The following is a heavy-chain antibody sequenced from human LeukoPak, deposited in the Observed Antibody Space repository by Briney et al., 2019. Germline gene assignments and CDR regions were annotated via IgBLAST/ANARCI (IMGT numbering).Heavy chain of an antibody. CDR3: ARLDGSSSWYGGYDY. J-gene: IGHJ4*02. V-gene: IGHV3-21*01. Sequence: GGSLRLSCAASGFTFSSYSMNWVRQAPGKGLEWVSSISSSSSYIYYADSVKGRFTISRDNAKNSLYLQMNSLRAEDTAVYYCARLDGSSSWYGGYDYWGQETLVTVSS. CDR2: ISSSSSYI. D-gene: IGHD6-13*01. CDR1: GFTFSSYS.